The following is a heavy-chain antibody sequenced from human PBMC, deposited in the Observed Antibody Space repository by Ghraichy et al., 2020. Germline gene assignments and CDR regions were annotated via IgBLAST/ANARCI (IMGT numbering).Heavy chain of an antibody. CDR3: ARGSRVSSNDY. J-gene: IGHJ4*02. Sequence: GGSLRLSCAASGFTFSSYSMNWVRQAPGKGLECVSYISSSSSTIYYAYSVKGRFTISRDNAKNSLYLQMNSLRAEDTAVYYCARGSRVSSNDYWGQGTLVTVSS. D-gene: IGHD6-6*01. CDR1: GFTFSSYS. V-gene: IGHV3-48*01. CDR2: ISSSSSTI.